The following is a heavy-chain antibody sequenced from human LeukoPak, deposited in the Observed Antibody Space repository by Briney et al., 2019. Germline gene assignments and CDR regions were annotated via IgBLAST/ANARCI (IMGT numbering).Heavy chain of an antibody. CDR3: ARRPDAGSYYMDV. CDR1: GDSFIFYW. CDR2: IYPGDSDT. J-gene: IGHJ6*03. V-gene: IGHV5-51*01. Sequence: GESLKISCKGSGDSFIFYWIAWVRQMPGKGLEWMGIIYPGDSDTRYSPSFQGQVTISADKSISTAYLQWSSLKASDTAMYYCARRPDAGSYYMDVWGKGTTVTISS. D-gene: IGHD3-10*01.